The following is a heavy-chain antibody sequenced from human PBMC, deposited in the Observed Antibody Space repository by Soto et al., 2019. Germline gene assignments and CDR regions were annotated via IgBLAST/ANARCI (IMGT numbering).Heavy chain of an antibody. D-gene: IGHD6-13*01. CDR3: ARDREPAAGKQTFDN. CDR2: IIPIFGTA. Sequence: ASVKVSCKASGGTFSSYAISWVRQATGQGLEWMGGIIPIFGTANYAQKFQGRVTITADESTSTAYMELSSLRSEDTAVYYCARDREPAAGKQTFDNWGQGTLVTVSS. J-gene: IGHJ4*02. V-gene: IGHV1-69*13. CDR1: GGTFSSYA.